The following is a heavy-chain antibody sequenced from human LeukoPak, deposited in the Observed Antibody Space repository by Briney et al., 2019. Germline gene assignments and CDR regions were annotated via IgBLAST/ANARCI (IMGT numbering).Heavy chain of an antibody. CDR1: GGSISSYY. CDR2: IYYSGNT. V-gene: IGHV4-59*01. J-gene: IGHJ6*03. Sequence: SSETLSLTCTVSGGSISSYYWNWIRQPPGKGLEWIAYIYYSGNTNYNPSLKSRVTISVDTSKNQFSLKLSSVTAADTAVYYCARGGGISHYYYYMDVWGKGTTVTISS. CDR3: ARGGGISHYYYYMDV. D-gene: IGHD6-13*01.